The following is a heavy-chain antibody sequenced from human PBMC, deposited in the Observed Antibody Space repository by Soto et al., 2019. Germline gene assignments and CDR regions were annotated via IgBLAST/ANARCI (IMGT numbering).Heavy chain of an antibody. CDR3: ARGIAAGSPMPGGMDV. D-gene: IGHD6-13*01. CDR1: GFTFSSYG. V-gene: IGHV3-33*01. Sequence: PGGSLRLSCAASGFTFSSYGMHWVRQAPGKGLEWVAVIWYDGSNKYFADSVKGRFTISRDNSKNTLYLQMNSLRAEDTAVYYCARGIAAGSPMPGGMDVWGQGTTVTVSS. CDR2: IWYDGSNK. J-gene: IGHJ6*02.